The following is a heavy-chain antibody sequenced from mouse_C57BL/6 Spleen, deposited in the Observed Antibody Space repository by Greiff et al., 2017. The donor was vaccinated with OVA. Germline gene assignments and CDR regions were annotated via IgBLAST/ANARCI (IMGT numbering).Heavy chain of an antibody. D-gene: IGHD2-4*01. J-gene: IGHJ2*01. V-gene: IGHV1-42*01. CDR1: GYSFTGYY. CDR3: ASYYDYDGGGY. CDR2: INPSTGGT. Sequence: EVQRVESGPELVKPGASVKISCKASGYSFTGYYMNWVKQSPEKSLEWIGEINPSTGGTTYNQKFKAKATLTVDKSSSTAYMQLKSLTSEDSAVYYCASYYDYDGGGYWGQGTTLTVSS.